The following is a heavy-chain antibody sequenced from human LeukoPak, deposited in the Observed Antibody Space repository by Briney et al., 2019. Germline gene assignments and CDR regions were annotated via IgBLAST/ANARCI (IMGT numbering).Heavy chain of an antibody. CDR2: IYYSGST. V-gene: IGHV4-39*07. CDR1: GGSISSSSYY. CDR3: ARYEGRYPQYWFDP. D-gene: IGHD1-14*01. Sequence: SETLSLTCTVSGGSISSSSYYWGWIRQPPGKGLECIGSIYYSGSTYYNPSLKSRVTISVDTSKNQFSLKLSSVTAADTAVYYCARYEGRYPQYWFDPWGQGTLVTVSS. J-gene: IGHJ5*02.